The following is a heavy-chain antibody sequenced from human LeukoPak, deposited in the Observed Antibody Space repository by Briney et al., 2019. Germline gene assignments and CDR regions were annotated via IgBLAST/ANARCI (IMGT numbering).Heavy chain of an antibody. CDR1: GFTVRSNY. CDR3: ARGSGLTGYMDV. D-gene: IGHD6-19*01. Sequence: GGSLRLSRAGSGFTVRSNYMTWVRQAPGKGLEWVSIMYSSGSTYYADSVRGRFTISRDNSKNTLYLQMHSLRAEDTAVYYCARGSGLTGYMDVWGKGTTVIVSS. CDR2: MYSSGST. V-gene: IGHV3-53*01. J-gene: IGHJ6*03.